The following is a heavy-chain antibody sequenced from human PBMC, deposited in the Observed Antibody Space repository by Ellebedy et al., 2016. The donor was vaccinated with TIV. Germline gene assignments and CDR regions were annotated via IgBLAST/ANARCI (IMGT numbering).Heavy chain of an antibody. CDR3: ARGLWFGELDV. CDR1: GYSLTSNG. Sequence: AASVKVSCKASGYSLTSNGISWVRQAPGQGLEWMGWIGAYNGNTNYARKFQGRVTMTTDTSTSTVYMDLRSLRSDDTAVYYCARGLWFGELDVWGQGTTVTVSS. J-gene: IGHJ6*02. CDR2: IGAYNGNT. V-gene: IGHV1-18*01. D-gene: IGHD3-10*01.